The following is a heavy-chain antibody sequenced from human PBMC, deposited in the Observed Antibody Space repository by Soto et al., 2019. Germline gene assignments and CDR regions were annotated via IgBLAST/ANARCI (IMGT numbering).Heavy chain of an antibody. D-gene: IGHD6-6*01. CDR2: ISGSGGST. V-gene: IGHV3-23*01. CDR1: GFTFSSYA. CDR3: ARRAFGSSRSFDI. Sequence: PGESLKISCAASGFTFSSYAMSWVRQAPGKGLEWVSAISGSGGSTYYADSVKGRFTISRDNSKNTLHLQMNSLRAEDTALYYCARRAFGSSRSFDIWGQGTMVTVSS. J-gene: IGHJ3*02.